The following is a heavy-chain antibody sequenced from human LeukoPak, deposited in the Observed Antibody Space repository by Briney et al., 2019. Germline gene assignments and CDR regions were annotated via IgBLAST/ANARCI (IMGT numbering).Heavy chain of an antibody. D-gene: IGHD1-7*01. CDR1: GFTFSSYG. CDR2: ISSSSSYI. CDR3: ARDRGVPYFITGTTTAFFDY. J-gene: IGHJ4*02. V-gene: IGHV3-21*01. Sequence: PGRSLRLSCAASGFTFSSYGMHWVRQAPGKGLEWVSSISSSSSYIYYADSVKGRFTISRDNAKNSLYLQMNSLRAEDTAVYYCARDRGVPYFITGTTTAFFDYWGQGTLVTVSS.